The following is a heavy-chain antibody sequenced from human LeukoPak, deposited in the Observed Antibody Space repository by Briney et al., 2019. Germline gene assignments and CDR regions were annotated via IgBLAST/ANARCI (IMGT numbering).Heavy chain of an antibody. J-gene: IGHJ4*02. Sequence: GGSLRLSCAASGFTFRSYSMHWVRQAPGKGLEWVSYISSSSSTIYYADSVKGRFTISRDNAKNSLYLQMNSLRDEDTAVYYCAREGQYYDILTGYYSGYYFDYWGQGTLVTVSS. CDR1: GFTFRSYS. CDR2: ISSSSSTI. CDR3: AREGQYYDILTGYYSGYYFDY. D-gene: IGHD3-9*01. V-gene: IGHV3-48*02.